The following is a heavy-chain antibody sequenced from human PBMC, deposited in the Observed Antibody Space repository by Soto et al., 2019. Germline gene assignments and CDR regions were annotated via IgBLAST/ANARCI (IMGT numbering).Heavy chain of an antibody. CDR1: GYTFSNKG. CDR2: ISLYSDGT. J-gene: IGHJ5*02. D-gene: IGHD2-2*01. V-gene: IGHV1-18*01. Sequence: QVQLVQSGGEVKRPGASVKVSCKTSGYTFSNKGITWVRQAPGQPLEWLGWISLYSDGTNYAQKFQGRVSMTTDTSTTTAYMELRSLRSDDTAVYYCARVVPGAEAWFGPWGHGTLVTVSS. CDR3: ARVVPGAEAWFGP.